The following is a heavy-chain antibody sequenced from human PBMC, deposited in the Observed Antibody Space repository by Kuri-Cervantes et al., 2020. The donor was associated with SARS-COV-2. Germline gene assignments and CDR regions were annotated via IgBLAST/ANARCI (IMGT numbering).Heavy chain of an antibody. CDR2: IYYSGST. Sequence: SETLSLTCTVSGGSISSYYWSWIRQPPGKGLEWIGYIYYSGSTNYNPSLKSRVTISVDTSKNQFSLKLSSVTAADTAVYYCASGYITGTTVAYDPWGQGTLVTVSS. J-gene: IGHJ5*02. D-gene: IGHD1-7*01. V-gene: IGHV4-59*08. CDR1: GGSISSYY. CDR3: ASGYITGTTVAYDP.